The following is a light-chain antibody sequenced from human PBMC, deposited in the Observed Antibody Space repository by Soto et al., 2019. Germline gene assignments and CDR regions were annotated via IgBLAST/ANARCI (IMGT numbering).Light chain of an antibody. Sequence: QLVLTQSPSASASLGASVKLTCTLSSGRYTYIIAWHQQQPGRGPRYLLSLDSDGRHNKGAGIPDRFSGSSSGAERYLPISSLQSDDEADYYCQTWGTGIHEIFGGGTKLTVL. V-gene: IGLV4-69*01. J-gene: IGLJ2*01. CDR1: SGRYTYI. CDR2: LDSDGRH. CDR3: QTWGTGIHEI.